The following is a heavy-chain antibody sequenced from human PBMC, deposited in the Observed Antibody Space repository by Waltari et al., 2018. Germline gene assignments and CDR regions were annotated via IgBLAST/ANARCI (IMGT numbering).Heavy chain of an antibody. CDR2: ISAYNGNT. J-gene: IGHJ4*02. V-gene: IGHV1-18*01. D-gene: IGHD2-15*01. CDR3: ARDPPRGYCSGGGCYPLDY. CDR1: GYTFTSYG. Sequence: QVQLVQSGAEVKKPGASVKVSCKASGYTFTSYGISWVRQAPGQGLEWMGWISAYNGNTNYAQKLQVRVTMTTDTSTSTAYMELRSLRSDDTAVYYCARDPPRGYCSGGGCYPLDYWGQGTLVTVSS.